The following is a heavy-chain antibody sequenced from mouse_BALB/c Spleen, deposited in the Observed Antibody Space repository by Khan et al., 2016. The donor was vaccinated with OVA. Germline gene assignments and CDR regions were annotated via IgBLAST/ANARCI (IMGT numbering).Heavy chain of an antibody. CDR3: ASGLGRHSALGY. Sequence: EVQLQESGPGLVKPSQSLSLTCTVTGYSFTSDYAWNWIRQFPGNQVEWMVNISYSGSTTYNPSLKSRISITRDTSNDEFFMQFNSVTSDDTATYYWASGLGRHSALGYWGQGTSVTVSS. J-gene: IGHJ4*01. D-gene: IGHD4-1*01. CDR1: GYSFTSDYA. CDR2: ISYSGST. V-gene: IGHV3-2*02.